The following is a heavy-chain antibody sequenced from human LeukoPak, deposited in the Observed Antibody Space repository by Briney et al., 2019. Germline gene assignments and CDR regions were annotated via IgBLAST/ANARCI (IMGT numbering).Heavy chain of an antibody. CDR3: ARVQYVGFDY. V-gene: IGHV4-59*01. CDR2: IYYTGTT. J-gene: IGHJ4*02. CDR1: GGSISSYY. D-gene: IGHD1-26*01. Sequence: SETLSLTCTVSGGSISSYYWSWIRQPPGKGLEWIGYIYYTGTTNYNPSLKSRVTISVDTSKNQVSLRLSSVTAADTAVYYCARVQYVGFDYWGQGTLVTVSS.